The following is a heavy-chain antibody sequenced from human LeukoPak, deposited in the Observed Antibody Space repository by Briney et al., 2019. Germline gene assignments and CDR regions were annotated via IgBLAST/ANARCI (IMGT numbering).Heavy chain of an antibody. CDR3: ANSSFQA. CDR1: GFTFRNHG. CDR2: IGYDESKK. Sequence: PGGSLRLSCVASGFTFRNHGMQLVRQAPGRGLEWVAIIGYDESKKYYVDSVKGRFTTSRDNSKNTLYLQMNSLRVDDTAVYYCANSSFQAWGQGTLVTVSS. J-gene: IGHJ5*02. D-gene: IGHD2-15*01. V-gene: IGHV3-30*02.